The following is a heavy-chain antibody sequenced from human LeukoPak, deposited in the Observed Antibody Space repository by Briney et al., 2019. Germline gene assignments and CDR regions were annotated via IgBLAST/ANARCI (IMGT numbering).Heavy chain of an antibody. V-gene: IGHV4-59*01. CDR2: IYYSGST. Sequence: SETLSLTCTVSGGSISSYYWSWIRQPPGKGLEWIGYIYYSGSTNYNPSLKSRVTISVDTSKSQFSLKLSSVTAADTAVYYCARGGIAARQDNWFDPWGQGTLVTVSS. J-gene: IGHJ5*02. CDR3: ARGGIAARQDNWFDP. D-gene: IGHD6-6*01. CDR1: GGSISSYY.